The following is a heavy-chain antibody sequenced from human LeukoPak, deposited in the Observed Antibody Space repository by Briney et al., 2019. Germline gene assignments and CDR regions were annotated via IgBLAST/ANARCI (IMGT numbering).Heavy chain of an antibody. CDR2: IKQDGSEK. V-gene: IGHV3-7*01. Sequence: GGSLRLSCAASGFTFSSYWMSWVRQAPGKGLEWVANIKQDGSEKYYVDSVKGRFTISRDNAKNSLYLQMNSLRAEDTAVYYCARDGGMMGIAARPEYYYYYYMDVWGKGTTVTVSS. CDR3: ARDGGMMGIAARPEYYYYYYMDV. D-gene: IGHD6-6*01. CDR1: GFTFSSYW. J-gene: IGHJ6*03.